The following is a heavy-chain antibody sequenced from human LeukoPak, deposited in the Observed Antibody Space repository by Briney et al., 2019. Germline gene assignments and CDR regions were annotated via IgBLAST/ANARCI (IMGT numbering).Heavy chain of an antibody. CDR3: AKDVSPNGVGATV. CDR1: GFTFSSYV. CDR2: ISASGGST. J-gene: IGHJ4*02. Sequence: PGGSLRLSCASSGFTFSSYVMSWLRQAPGKGLEWVSAISASGGSTYYAYCVKGGFTISRNNSRTTLYLQMNSLRAEETAVYYCAKDVSPNGVGATVWGQGTLVTVSS. D-gene: IGHD1-26*01. V-gene: IGHV3-23*01.